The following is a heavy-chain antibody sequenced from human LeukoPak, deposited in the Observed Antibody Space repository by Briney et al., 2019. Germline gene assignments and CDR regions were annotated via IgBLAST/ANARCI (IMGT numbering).Heavy chain of an antibody. D-gene: IGHD6-13*01. CDR2: IYYSGST. CDR3: AGYSSSWTLDY. J-gene: IGHJ4*02. CDR1: GGSISSSYY. Sequence: SETLSLTCTVSGGSISSSYYWGWIRQPPGKGLEWIGSIYYSGSTYYNPSLKSRVTISVDTSKNQFSLKLSSVTAADTAVYYCAGYSSSWTLDYWGQGTLVTVSS. V-gene: IGHV4-39*01.